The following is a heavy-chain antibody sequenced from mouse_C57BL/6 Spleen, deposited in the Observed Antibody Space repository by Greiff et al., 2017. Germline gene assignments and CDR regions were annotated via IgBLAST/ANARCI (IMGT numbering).Heavy chain of an antibody. CDR3: TREGYSNPRGAMDY. J-gene: IGHJ4*01. CDR1: GFTFSSYA. D-gene: IGHD2-5*01. CDR2: ISSGGDYI. V-gene: IGHV5-9-1*02. Sequence: EVQLVESGEGLVKPGGSLKLSCAASGFTFSSYAMSWVRQTPEKRLEWVAYISSGGDYIYYADTVKGRFTISRDNARNTLYLQMSILKSEDTAMYYCTREGYSNPRGAMDYWGQGTSVTVSS.